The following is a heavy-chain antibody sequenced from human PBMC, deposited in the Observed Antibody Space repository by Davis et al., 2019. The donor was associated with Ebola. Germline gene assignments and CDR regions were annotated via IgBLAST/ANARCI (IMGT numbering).Heavy chain of an antibody. D-gene: IGHD6-6*01. CDR2: TYYRSKWYN. CDR3: ARGIGSIAARRGDYYYSYAMDV. Sequence: SQTLSLTCAISGDSVSSNSAAWNWIRQSPSRGLEWPGRTYYRSKWYNDYAVSVKSRITINPDTSKNQFSLQLNSVTPEDTAVYYCARGIGSIAARRGDYYYSYAMDVWGQGTTVTVSS. V-gene: IGHV6-1*01. CDR1: GDSVSSNSAA. J-gene: IGHJ6*02.